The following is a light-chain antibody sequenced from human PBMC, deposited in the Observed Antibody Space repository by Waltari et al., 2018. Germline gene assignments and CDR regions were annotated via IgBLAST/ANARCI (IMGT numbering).Light chain of an antibody. CDR2: GAS. V-gene: IGKV3D-15*01. CDR1: QSVSSS. J-gene: IGKJ4*01. Sequence: EIVMTQSPATLSLSPGDRATLSCRASQSVSSSLAWYQQKPGQAPRLLIYGASSRATGIPDRFSGSGSGTDFTLTISSLEPEDVAVYFCQQESNWSLTFGGGTKVEIK. CDR3: QQESNWSLT.